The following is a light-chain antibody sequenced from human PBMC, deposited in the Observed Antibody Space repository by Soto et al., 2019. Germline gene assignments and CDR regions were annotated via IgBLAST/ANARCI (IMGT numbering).Light chain of an antibody. V-gene: IGLV2-8*01. J-gene: IGLJ1*01. Sequence: QSALTPPPSASGSPGQSVAISCTGTSSDVGGYNYVSWYQQHPGKAPKLTIYEVNKRPSGVPDRFSGSKSGNTASLTVSGLQAEDEADYYCSSYAGSSNVFGTGTKGTVL. CDR3: SSYAGSSNV. CDR2: EVN. CDR1: SSDVGGYNY.